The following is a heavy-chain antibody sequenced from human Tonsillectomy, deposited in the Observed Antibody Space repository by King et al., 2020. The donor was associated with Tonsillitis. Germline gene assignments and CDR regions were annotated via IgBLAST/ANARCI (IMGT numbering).Heavy chain of an antibody. CDR1: RFTFSSYA. CDR2: ISYDETNK. Sequence: QLVQSGGGVVQPGGSLRLSCAASRFTFSSYAMHWVRHAPGKGLEWLAVISYDETNKYYADSVKGRFTIARDNSKNTLYLQMNSLRTEDTGVYYCARRAGPGRPSMPLDCWGQGTLVTVSS. V-gene: IGHV3-30*03. J-gene: IGHJ4*02. CDR3: ARRAGPGRPSMPLDC. D-gene: IGHD2-2*01.